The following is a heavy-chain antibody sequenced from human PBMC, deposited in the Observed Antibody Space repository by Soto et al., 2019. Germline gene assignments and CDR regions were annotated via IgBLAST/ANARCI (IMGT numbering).Heavy chain of an antibody. D-gene: IGHD4-4*01. Sequence: GVSLRLSCAASGFTFSSYSMNWVRQAPGKGLEWVSSISSSSSYIYYADSVKGRFTISRDNAKNSLYLQMNSLRAEDTAVYYCARDQSHSNYGYYYYGMDVWGQGTTVTVSS. CDR3: ARDQSHSNYGYYYYGMDV. J-gene: IGHJ6*02. CDR1: GFTFSSYS. CDR2: ISSSSSYI. V-gene: IGHV3-21*01.